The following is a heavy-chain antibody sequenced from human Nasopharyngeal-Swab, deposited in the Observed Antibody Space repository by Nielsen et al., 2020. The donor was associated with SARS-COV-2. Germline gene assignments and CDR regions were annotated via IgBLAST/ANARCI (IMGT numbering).Heavy chain of an antibody. V-gene: IGHV3-20*04. Sequence: GGSLRLSCAASGFTFDDYGMSWVRQAPGKGLEWVSGINWNGGSTGYADSVKGRFTISRDNAKNSLYLQMNSLRAEDTALYYCAKIQGYYYGMDVWGQGTTVTVSS. CDR2: INWNGGST. J-gene: IGHJ6*02. CDR3: AKIQGYYYGMDV. CDR1: GFTFDDYG.